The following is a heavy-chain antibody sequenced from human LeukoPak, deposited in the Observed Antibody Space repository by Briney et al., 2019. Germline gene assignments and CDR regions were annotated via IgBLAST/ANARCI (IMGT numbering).Heavy chain of an antibody. V-gene: IGHV3-21*01. CDR3: ARDDSSGYYPEYFQH. D-gene: IGHD3-22*01. J-gene: IGHJ1*01. Sequence: PGGSLRLSCAASGFTFSTYNMNWVRHAPGKGLEWISSITSSSSYIYYADSVKGRFTISRDNAKNSLYLQMNSLRAEDTAVYYCARDDSSGYYPEYFQHWGQGTLVTVSS. CDR2: ITSSSSYI. CDR1: GFTFSTYN.